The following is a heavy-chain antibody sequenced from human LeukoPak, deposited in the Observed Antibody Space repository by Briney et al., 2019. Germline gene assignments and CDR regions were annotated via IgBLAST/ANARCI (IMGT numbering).Heavy chain of an antibody. CDR2: ISSSSSYI. CDR1: GFTFSSYS. V-gene: IGHV3-21*01. CDR3: ARDSLMFGATFDY. D-gene: IGHD3-10*02. Sequence: GGSLRLSCAASGFTFSSYSMNWVRQAPGKGLEWVSSISSSSSYIYYADSVRGRFTISRDNAKNSLYLQMNSLRAEDTAVYYCARDSLMFGATFDYWGQGTLVTV. J-gene: IGHJ4*02.